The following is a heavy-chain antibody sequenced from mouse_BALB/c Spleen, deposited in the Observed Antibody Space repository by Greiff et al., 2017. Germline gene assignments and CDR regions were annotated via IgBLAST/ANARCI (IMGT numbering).Heavy chain of an antibody. V-gene: IGHV2-6-7*01. CDR2: IWGDGST. CDR1: GFSLTGYG. J-gene: IGHJ2*01. D-gene: IGHD1-1*01. Sequence: QVQLKESGPGLVAPSQSLSITCTVSGFSLTGYGVNWVRQPPGKGLEWLGMIWGDGSTDYNSALKSRLSISKDNSKSQVFLKMNSLQTDDTARYYCARGYYYGSSYENYFDYWGQGTTLTVSS. CDR3: ARGYYYGSSYENYFDY.